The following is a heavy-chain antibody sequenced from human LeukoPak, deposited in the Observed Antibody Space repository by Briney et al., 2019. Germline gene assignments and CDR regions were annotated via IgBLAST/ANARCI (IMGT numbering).Heavy chain of an antibody. CDR3: VRDYGGSSPFDY. CDR1: GFSFSSYS. J-gene: IGHJ4*02. D-gene: IGHD4-23*01. Sequence: GGSLRLSCAASGFSFSSYSMNWVRQAPGKGLEWVSSISFSGTYIYYADSVKGRFTISRDNAKNSLYLQMNSLRAEDTAVYYCVRDYGGSSPFDYWGQGTLVTVSS. CDR2: ISFSGTYI. V-gene: IGHV3-21*01.